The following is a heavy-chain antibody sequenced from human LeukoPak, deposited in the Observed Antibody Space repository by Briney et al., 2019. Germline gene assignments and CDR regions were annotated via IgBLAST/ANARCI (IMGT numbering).Heavy chain of an antibody. V-gene: IGHV3-33*01. J-gene: IGHJ3*02. CDR2: IWYDGSNK. D-gene: IGHD5-18*01. CDR3: ARDQVDTGAFDI. CDR1: GFTFSSYG. Sequence: GRSLRLSCAASGFTFSSYGMHWVRQAPGKGLEWVAVIWYDGSNKYYADSVKGRFTISRDNSKNTLYLQMNSLRAEDTAVYYCARDQVDTGAFDIWGQGTMVTVSS.